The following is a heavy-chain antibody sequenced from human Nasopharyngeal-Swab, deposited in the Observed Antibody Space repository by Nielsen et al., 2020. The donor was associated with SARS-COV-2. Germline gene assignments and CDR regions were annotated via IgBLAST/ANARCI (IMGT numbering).Heavy chain of an antibody. Sequence: ESLKISCAASGFTFNNAWMTWVRQPPGKGLEWIGEIHHSGNTNYNPSLKSRVTISVDKSKNQFSLNLSSVTAADTAVYYCARGGGWNFGYWGQGTLVTVSS. CDR2: IHHSGNT. CDR1: GFTFNNAW. J-gene: IGHJ4*02. V-gene: IGHV4/OR15-8*01. CDR3: ARGGGWNFGY. D-gene: IGHD1-7*01.